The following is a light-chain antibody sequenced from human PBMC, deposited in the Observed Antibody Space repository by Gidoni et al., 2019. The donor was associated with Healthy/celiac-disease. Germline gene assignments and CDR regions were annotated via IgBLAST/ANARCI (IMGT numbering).Light chain of an antibody. CDR2: AAS. CDR1: QGISSY. CDR3: QQYYSYPLT. Sequence: AIRTTQLPSSFSASTGDRVTITCRASQGISSYLAWYQQKPGKAPKLLIYAASTLQSGVPSRFSGSGSGTDFTLTISCLQSEDFATYYCQQYYSYPLTFGGGTKVEIK. J-gene: IGKJ4*01. V-gene: IGKV1-8*01.